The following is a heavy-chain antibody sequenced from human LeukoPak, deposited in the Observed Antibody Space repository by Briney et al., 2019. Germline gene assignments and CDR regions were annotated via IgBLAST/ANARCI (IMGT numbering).Heavy chain of an antibody. D-gene: IGHD5-12*01. CDR3: TREEDSGYQGRYSGDY. V-gene: IGHV3-49*04. CDR2: IRSKAYGGTT. CDR1: GFTFGDYA. Sequence: GGSLRLSCTPSGFTFGDYAMTWVRQAPGKGLEWVGFIRSKAYGGTTEYAASVKGRFTVSRDDSKSIAYLQMNSLKTEDTAVYYCTREEDSGYQGRYSGDYWGQGTLVTVSS. J-gene: IGHJ4*02.